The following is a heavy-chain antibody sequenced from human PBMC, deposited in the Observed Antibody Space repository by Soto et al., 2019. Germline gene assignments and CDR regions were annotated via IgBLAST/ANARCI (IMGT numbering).Heavy chain of an antibody. CDR3: ARDSDFAFAY. J-gene: IGHJ4*02. V-gene: IGHV3-48*02. D-gene: IGHD2-21*02. CDR2: IRPSSESM. Sequence: GGSLRLSCAASGFTFSTYPMNWVHQAPGKGLEWVSNIRPSSESMSYADSVKGRFTVSRDNAKNSLSLQMNSLRDDDTAVYYCARDSDFAFAYWGQGTLVTVSS. CDR1: GFTFSTYP.